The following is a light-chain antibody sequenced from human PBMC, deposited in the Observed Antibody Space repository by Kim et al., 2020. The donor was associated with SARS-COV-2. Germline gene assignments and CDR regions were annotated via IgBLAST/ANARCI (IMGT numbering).Light chain of an antibody. CDR2: KDS. J-gene: IGLJ1*01. CDR1: NIGSKN. Sequence: SEALGQTARITCGRINIGSKNVHWYQQKPGQAPVLVIDKDSNRPSGIPERFSGSNSGNTATLTISRAQAVDEADYYCQVWDSSTYVFGTGTKVTVL. CDR3: QVWDSSTYV. V-gene: IGLV3-9*01.